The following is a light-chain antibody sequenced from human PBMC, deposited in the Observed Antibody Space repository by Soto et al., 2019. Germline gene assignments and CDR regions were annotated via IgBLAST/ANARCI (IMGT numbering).Light chain of an antibody. CDR1: QSVLYSSNNRNY. CDR3: QHYYTTPGWT. J-gene: IGKJ1*01. V-gene: IGKV4-1*01. Sequence: DIVMTQSPDSLAVSLGERATINCKSSQSVLYSSNNRNYLAWYQQKAGQPPKLLIYWASTRESGVPDRFSGSGSGTDFTLTISSLQAEDVAVYYCQHYYTTPGWTFGQGTKVEIK. CDR2: WAS.